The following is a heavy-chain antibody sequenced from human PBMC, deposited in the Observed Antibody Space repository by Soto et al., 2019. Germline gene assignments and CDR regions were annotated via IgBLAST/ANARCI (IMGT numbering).Heavy chain of an antibody. V-gene: IGHV1-58*01. CDR2: IVVGSGNT. CDR1: GFTFTRSA. Sequence: QMQLVQSGPEVKKPGTSVKVSCKASGFTFTRSAVQWVRQARGQRREWIGWIVVGSGNTNYAQKFQERVTITRDMSPRTAYMELSSLGSEDTDVYYCAAAHNWHSGDNYFDYWGQGTLVTVSS. J-gene: IGHJ4*02. D-gene: IGHD1-7*01. CDR3: AAAHNWHSGDNYFDY.